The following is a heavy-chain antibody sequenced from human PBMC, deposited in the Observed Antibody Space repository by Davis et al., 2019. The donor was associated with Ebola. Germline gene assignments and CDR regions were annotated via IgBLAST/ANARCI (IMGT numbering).Heavy chain of an antibody. V-gene: IGHV1-8*01. CDR1: GYTFTTYD. CDR3: TRGIARRRSGSWFDP. Sequence: ASVKVSCKASGYTFTTYDINWVRQATGQGLEWMGWMNPDSGNTGYAQKFQGRVTMTRDTSITTAYMELSSLSSDDTAVYYCTRGIARRRSGSWFDPWGQGTLVTASS. J-gene: IGHJ5*02. D-gene: IGHD2-15*01. CDR2: MNPDSGNT.